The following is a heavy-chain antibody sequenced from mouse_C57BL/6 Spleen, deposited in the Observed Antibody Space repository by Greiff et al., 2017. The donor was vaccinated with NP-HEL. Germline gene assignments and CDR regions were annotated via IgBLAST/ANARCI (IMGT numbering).Heavy chain of an antibody. J-gene: IGHJ4*01. CDR1: GYTFTDYY. CDR2: INPNNGGT. CDR3: ARGGNHRYYAMDY. D-gene: IGHD1-1*02. Sequence: EVQLQQSGPELVKPGASVKISCKASGYTFTDYYMNWVKQSHGKSLEWIGDINPNNGGTSYNQKFKGKATLTVDKSSSTAYMELRSLTSEDSAVYYCARGGNHRYYAMDYWGQGTSVTVSS. V-gene: IGHV1-26*01.